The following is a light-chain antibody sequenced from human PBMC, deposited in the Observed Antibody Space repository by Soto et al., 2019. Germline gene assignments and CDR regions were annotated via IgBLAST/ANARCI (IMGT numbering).Light chain of an antibody. J-gene: IGKJ1*01. CDR1: QSISSW. V-gene: IGKV1-5*03. Sequence: DIQMTQSPSTLSASVGDRVTITCRASQSISSWLAWDQQKPGKAPKLLIYKASTLQSGVPSRFSGSGSGTEFTLAISSLQPDDSATYYCQQYNDNWTFGQVTKVEIK. CDR2: KAS. CDR3: QQYNDNWT.